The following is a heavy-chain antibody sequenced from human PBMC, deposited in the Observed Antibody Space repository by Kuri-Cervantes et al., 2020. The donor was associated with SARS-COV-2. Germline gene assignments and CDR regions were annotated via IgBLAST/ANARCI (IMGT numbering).Heavy chain of an antibody. V-gene: IGHV3-72*01. CDR1: GFTFSDHY. D-gene: IGHD2-2*02. CDR3: ARDGGHCSSTSCYMGVIEYYMDV. J-gene: IGHJ6*03. Sequence: LSLTCAASGFTFSDHYMDWVRQAPGKGLEWVGRTRNKANSYTTEYAASVKGRFTISRDDSKNSLYLQMNSLRAEDTAVYYCARDGGHCSSTSCYMGVIEYYMDVWGKGTTVTVSS. CDR2: TRNKANSYTT.